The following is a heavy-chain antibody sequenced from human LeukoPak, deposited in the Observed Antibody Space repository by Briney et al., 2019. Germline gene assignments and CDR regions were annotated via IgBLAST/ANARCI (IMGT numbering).Heavy chain of an antibody. CDR3: AKRLPHHFDY. Sequence: GGSLRLSCAASGXTFSSYAMSWVRQAPGKGLEWVSAITGSGGTYYADSVKGRFTVSRDNSKNTLYLQMNSPSAEDTAVYYCAKRLPHHFDYWGQGTLVTFSS. CDR1: GXTFSSYA. V-gene: IGHV3-23*01. CDR2: ITGSGGT. D-gene: IGHD5/OR15-5a*01. J-gene: IGHJ4*02.